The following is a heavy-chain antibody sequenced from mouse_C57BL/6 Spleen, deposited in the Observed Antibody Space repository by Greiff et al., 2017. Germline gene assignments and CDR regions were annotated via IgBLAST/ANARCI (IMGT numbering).Heavy chain of an antibody. CDR3: ARSYYYGSSHWYFDV. CDR1: GFTFSDYY. V-gene: IGHV5-16*01. Sequence: EVMLVESEGGLVQPGSSMKLSCTASGFTFSDYYMAWVRQVPEKGLEWVANINYDGSSTYYLDSLKSRFIISRDNAKNILYLQMSSLKSEDTATYYCARSYYYGSSHWYFDVWGTGTTVTFSS. J-gene: IGHJ1*03. D-gene: IGHD1-1*01. CDR2: INYDGSST.